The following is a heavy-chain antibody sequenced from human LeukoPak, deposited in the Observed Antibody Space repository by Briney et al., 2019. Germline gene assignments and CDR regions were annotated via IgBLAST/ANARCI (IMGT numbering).Heavy chain of an antibody. CDR3: ARESSFYTGTFDY. D-gene: IGHD2/OR15-2a*01. J-gene: IGHJ4*02. CDR2: IIPIFATA. CDR1: GGTFSSYA. V-gene: IGHV1-69*13. Sequence: SVNVSCKASGGTFSSYAISWVRQAPGQGLEWMGGIIPIFATANYAQKFQGRVTIIADESTSTAYMELSSLRSEDTAVYYCARESSFYTGTFDYWGQGTLVTVSS.